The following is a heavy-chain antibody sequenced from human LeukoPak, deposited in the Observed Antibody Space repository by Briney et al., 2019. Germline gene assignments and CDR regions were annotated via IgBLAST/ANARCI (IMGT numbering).Heavy chain of an antibody. V-gene: IGHV5-51*01. CDR3: ARQGAAGKYYYYYMDV. CDR2: IYPDDSNT. J-gene: IGHJ6*03. D-gene: IGHD6-13*01. Sequence: GESLKISCRGSGYFFTSFWIGWVRQMPGQGLEWMGIIYPDDSNTIYGPSFQGQVTISADKSINTAYLEWSSLKASDTAIYYCARQGAAGKYYYYYMDVWGKGTTVTVSS. CDR1: GYFFTSFW.